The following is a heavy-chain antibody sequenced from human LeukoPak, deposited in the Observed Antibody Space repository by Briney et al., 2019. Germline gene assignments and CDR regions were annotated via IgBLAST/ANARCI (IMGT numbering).Heavy chain of an antibody. CDR1: GYTFTSYD. CDR3: ARPHTYYYDRPWDN. Sequence: EASVKVSCKASGYTFTSYDINWVRQATGQGLEWMGWMNPNSGNTGYAQKFQGRVSMTRNTSISTAYMELSSLRSEDTAVYYCARPHTYYYDRPWDNWGQGTLVTVSS. J-gene: IGHJ4*02. CDR2: MNPNSGNT. D-gene: IGHD3-22*01. V-gene: IGHV1-8*01.